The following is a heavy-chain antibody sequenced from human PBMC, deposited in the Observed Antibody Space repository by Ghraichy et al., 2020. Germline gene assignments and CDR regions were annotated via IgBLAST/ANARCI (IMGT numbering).Heavy chain of an antibody. Sequence: SETLSLTCTVSDGSINTGGYYWSWIRQHPGKGLEWSGYIKYSGDTYYNPSLKSRVTISGDTSKNQFSLKLSSVTAADTAVYDCAILVDGRVYFDLWGRGPLVTVSS. V-gene: IGHV4-31*03. CDR1: DGSINTGGYY. D-gene: IGHD2-8*02. CDR3: AILVDGRVYFDL. J-gene: IGHJ2*01. CDR2: IKYSGDT.